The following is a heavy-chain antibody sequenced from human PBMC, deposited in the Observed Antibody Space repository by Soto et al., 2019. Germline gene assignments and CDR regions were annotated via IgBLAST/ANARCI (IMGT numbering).Heavy chain of an antibody. CDR2: IYYSGST. V-gene: IGHV4-39*01. D-gene: IGHD3-10*02. Sequence: SETLSLTCTVSGGSISSSSYYWGWIRQPPGKGLEWIGSIYYSGSTYYNPSLKSRVTISVDTSKNQFSLKLSSVTAADTAVYYCARRLGSTGWFDPWGQGTLVTVSS. CDR1: GGSISSSSYY. CDR3: ARRLGSTGWFDP. J-gene: IGHJ5*02.